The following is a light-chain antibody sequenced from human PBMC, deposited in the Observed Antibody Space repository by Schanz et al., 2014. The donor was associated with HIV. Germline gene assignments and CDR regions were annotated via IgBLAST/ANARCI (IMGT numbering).Light chain of an antibody. CDR2: ADD. Sequence: NFMLTQPPSVSESPGKTVTISCTGSRGSIGSKFVQWYQQRPGSAPTTVIFADDQRPSGVPDRFSGSIDTSSNSASLTISGLKTEDEADYYCQSYDEQNHWVFGGGTKLTVL. CDR3: QSYDEQNHWV. V-gene: IGLV6-57*02. J-gene: IGLJ3*02. CDR1: RGSIGSKF.